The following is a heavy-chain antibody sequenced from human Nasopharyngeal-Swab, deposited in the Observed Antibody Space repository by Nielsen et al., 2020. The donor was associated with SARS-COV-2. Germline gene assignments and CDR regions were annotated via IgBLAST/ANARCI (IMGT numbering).Heavy chain of an antibody. V-gene: IGHV3-30*03. CDR3: ARRRPILHLGEFSSSFDS. Sequence: GGSLRLSCAVSGFTFNNYGMHWVRQAPGKGLEWVALISYDGSLKYYADSVKGRFTISRDSSKNTVYLQMNSLRPEDTAVYYCARRRPILHLGEFSSSFDSWGQGTLVTVSS. CDR2: ISYDGSLK. CDR1: GFTFNNYG. J-gene: IGHJ4*02. D-gene: IGHD3-16*01.